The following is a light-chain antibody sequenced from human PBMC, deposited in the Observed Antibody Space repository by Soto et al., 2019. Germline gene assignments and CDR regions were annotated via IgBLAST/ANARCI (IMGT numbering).Light chain of an antibody. V-gene: IGLV2-14*01. CDR2: EVS. J-gene: IGLJ2*01. CDR1: SSDVGGYNY. CDR3: SSYTNSPLGVL. Sequence: QSALTQPASVSGSPGQSITISCTGTSSDVGGYNYVSWYQQHPGKAPKLMVYEVSLRPPGASSRFSGSKSGDTASLTISGLQTEDEADYYCSSYTNSPLGVLFGGGTKLTVL.